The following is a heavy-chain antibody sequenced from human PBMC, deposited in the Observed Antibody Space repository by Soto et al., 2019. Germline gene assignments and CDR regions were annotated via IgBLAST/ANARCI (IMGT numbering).Heavy chain of an antibody. J-gene: IGHJ6*02. CDR2: ISSGSSYI. CDR3: ARSSGGSRKLWNYYGMDV. CDR1: GFTFSSYS. V-gene: IGHV3-21*06. Sequence: EVQLVESGGGLVKPGGSLRLSCAASGFTFSSYSMNWVRQAPGKGLEWVSSISSGSSYIYYADSVKGRFTIYRDNAKNSLYLQMNSLRAEDTAVYYCARSSGGSRKLWNYYGMDVWGQGTTVTVSS. D-gene: IGHD2-15*01.